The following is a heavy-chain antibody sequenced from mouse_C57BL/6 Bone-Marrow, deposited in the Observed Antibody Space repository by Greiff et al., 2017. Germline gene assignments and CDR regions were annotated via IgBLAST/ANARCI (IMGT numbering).Heavy chain of an antibody. Sequence: EVMLVESGGGLVQPGGSLKLSCAASGFTFSDYGMAWVRQAPRKGPAWVAFISNLAYSIYYADTVTGRFTISRENAKNTLYLEMSSLRSEDTAMYYCARHPWDAMDYWGQGTSVTVSS. CDR3: ARHPWDAMDY. D-gene: IGHD4-1*01. J-gene: IGHJ4*01. CDR1: GFTFSDYG. V-gene: IGHV5-15*01. CDR2: ISNLAYSI.